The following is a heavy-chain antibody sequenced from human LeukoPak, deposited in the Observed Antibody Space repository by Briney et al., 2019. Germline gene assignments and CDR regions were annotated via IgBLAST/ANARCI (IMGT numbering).Heavy chain of an antibody. Sequence: GGSLRLSCAASGFTFSDHYMSWIRQAPGKGLEWVSYISSSGSTIWYADSVKGRFTISRDNSKNTLYLQMNSLRAEDTAVYYCARSPSQLAGVDYWGQGTLVTVSS. J-gene: IGHJ4*02. CDR2: ISSSGSTI. D-gene: IGHD6-6*01. CDR1: GFTFSDHY. CDR3: ARSPSQLAGVDY. V-gene: IGHV3-11*04.